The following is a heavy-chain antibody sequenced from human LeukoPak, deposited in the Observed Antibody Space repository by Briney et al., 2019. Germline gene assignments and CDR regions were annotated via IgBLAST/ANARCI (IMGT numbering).Heavy chain of an antibody. Sequence: ASVKVSCKASGYTFTSYYMHWVRQAPGQGLEWMGIINPSGGSTSYAQKFQGRVTMTRDMSTSTVYMELSSLRSEDTAVYYCARDLGPAVGTVTTYYFDYWGQGTLVTVSS. CDR1: GYTFTSYY. D-gene: IGHD4-17*01. V-gene: IGHV1-46*01. J-gene: IGHJ4*02. CDR2: INPSGGST. CDR3: ARDLGPAVGTVTTYYFDY.